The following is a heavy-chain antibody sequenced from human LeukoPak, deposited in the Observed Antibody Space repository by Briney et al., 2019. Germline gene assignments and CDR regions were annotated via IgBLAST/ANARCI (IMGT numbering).Heavy chain of an antibody. V-gene: IGHV4-31*03. CDR3: ARAYCGGDCYLNVLDY. J-gene: IGHJ4*02. D-gene: IGHD2-21*02. CDR1: GGSISSGGYY. Sequence: PSQTLSLTCTVSGGSISSGGYYWSWIRQHPGKGLEWIGYIYYSGSTYYNPSLKGRVTISVDTSKNQFSLKLSSVTAADTAVYYCARAYCGGDCYLNVLDYWGQGTLVTVSS. CDR2: IYYSGST.